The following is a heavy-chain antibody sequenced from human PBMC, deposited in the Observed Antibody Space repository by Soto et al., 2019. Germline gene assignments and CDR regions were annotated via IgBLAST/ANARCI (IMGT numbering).Heavy chain of an antibody. CDR3: ARDNTRYQAAGYGMDV. D-gene: IGHD2-2*01. CDR1: GFSFGTYV. Sequence: EVQLLESGGGMVEPRGSLKLSCAASGFSFGTYVMNWVRQAPGKGLEWVSGISGSGGRVYSADSVKGRFTISRDNSRNTLYLQMNSLRAEDTAIYYCARDNTRYQAAGYGMDVWGQGTTVTVSS. CDR2: ISGSGGRV. V-gene: IGHV3-23*01. J-gene: IGHJ6*02.